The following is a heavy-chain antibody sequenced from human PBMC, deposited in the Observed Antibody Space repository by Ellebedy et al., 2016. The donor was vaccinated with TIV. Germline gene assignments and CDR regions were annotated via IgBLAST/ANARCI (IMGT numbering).Heavy chain of an antibody. J-gene: IGHJ2*01. CDR3: ARCDWQDVDLDHWYFDL. V-gene: IGHV4-34*01. CDR2: INHRETT. Sequence: SETLSPTCPVYGGSFSGYSWSWNRQPPGKGLEWNGEINHRETTNYNPSLKSRVTISVDTSKNQFSLRLCSVTAADTAVYYCARCDWQDVDLDHWYFDLWGRGTLVTVSS. CDR1: GGSFSGYS. D-gene: IGHD2-21*02.